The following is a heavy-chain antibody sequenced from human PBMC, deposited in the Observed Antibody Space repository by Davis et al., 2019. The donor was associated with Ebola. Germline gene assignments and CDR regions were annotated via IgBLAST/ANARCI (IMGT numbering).Heavy chain of an antibody. D-gene: IGHD6-19*01. CDR1: GYTFISYG. Sequence: ASVKVSCKASGYTFISYGITWVRQAPGQGLEWMGWINPHNGNTNYAQNVQGRVIMTSDTATTTAYMELSSLRSEDTAVYYCARDSSGWYYFDYWGQGTLVTVSS. J-gene: IGHJ4*02. V-gene: IGHV1-18*04. CDR3: ARDSSGWYYFDY. CDR2: INPHNGNT.